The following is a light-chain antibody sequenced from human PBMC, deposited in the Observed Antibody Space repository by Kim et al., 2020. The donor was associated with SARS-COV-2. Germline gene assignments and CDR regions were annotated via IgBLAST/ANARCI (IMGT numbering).Light chain of an antibody. CDR3: LLFYTDVRV. J-gene: IGLJ3*02. CDR2: EAS. Sequence: QAVVTQEPSLTVSPGGTVTLTCGSSTGAVTSGHYPFWVQQKPGQAPRTLIYEASNKNSWTPARFSGSLLGGKAALTLSGAQPEDEAEYYCLLFYTDVRVFGGGTQLTVL. CDR1: TGAVTSGHY. V-gene: IGLV7-46*01.